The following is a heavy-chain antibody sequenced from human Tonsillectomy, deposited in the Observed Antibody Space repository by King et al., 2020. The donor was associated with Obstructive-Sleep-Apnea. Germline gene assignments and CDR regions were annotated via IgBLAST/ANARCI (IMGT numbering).Heavy chain of an antibody. J-gene: IGHJ4*02. CDR1: GGSISSSSYY. V-gene: IGHV4-39*07. CDR3: ARVEPTGTTLDY. Sequence: QLQESGPGLVKPSETLSLTCTVSGGSISSSSYYWGWIRQPPGKGLEWIGSIYYSGSTYYNPPLKSRVTISVDTSKNQFSLKLSSVTAADTAVYYCARVEPTGTTLDYWGQGTLVTVSS. D-gene: IGHD1-7*01. CDR2: IYYSGST.